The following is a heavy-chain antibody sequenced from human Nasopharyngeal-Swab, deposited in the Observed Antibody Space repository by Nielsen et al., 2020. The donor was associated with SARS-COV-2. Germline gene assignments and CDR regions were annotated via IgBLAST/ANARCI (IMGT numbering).Heavy chain of an antibody. D-gene: IGHD1-7*01. Sequence: ASVKVSCKASGYTFTSYDINWVRQATGQGLEWMGWMNPNSGNTGYAQKFQGRVTITRNTSISTAYMELSSLRSEDTAVYYCAGVSAGTSKRDAFDIWGQGTMVTVSS. J-gene: IGHJ3*02. CDR1: GYTFTSYD. CDR3: AGVSAGTSKRDAFDI. CDR2: MNPNSGNT. V-gene: IGHV1-8*03.